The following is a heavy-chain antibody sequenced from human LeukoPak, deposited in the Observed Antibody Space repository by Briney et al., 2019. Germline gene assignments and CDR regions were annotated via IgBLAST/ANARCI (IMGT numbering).Heavy chain of an antibody. D-gene: IGHD3-10*01. CDR3: ARDWGFWYGSGRSGMDV. Sequence: GGSLRLFCAASGFTFSSYAMHWVRQASGKGLEWVAVISYDGSNKYYADSVKGRFTISRDNSKNTLYLQMNSLRAEDTAVYYCARDWGFWYGSGRSGMDVWGQGTTVTVSS. J-gene: IGHJ6*02. CDR1: GFTFSSYA. CDR2: ISYDGSNK. V-gene: IGHV3-30-3*01.